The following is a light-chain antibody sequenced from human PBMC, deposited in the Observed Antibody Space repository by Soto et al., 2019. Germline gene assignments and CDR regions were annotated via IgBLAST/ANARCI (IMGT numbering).Light chain of an antibody. CDR2: TNT. CDR1: QSVRSY. V-gene: IGKV1-39*01. Sequence: DLQMTQSPSSLSSSVGDTITITCRASQSVRSYLNWYQQKPGKAPDLLIYTNTSLQSEVPSRLSGSGSGTDLNLTISSLQPEDFGTYYCQKSYTSPVTCGGGTKVDIK. CDR3: QKSYTSPVT. J-gene: IGKJ4*01.